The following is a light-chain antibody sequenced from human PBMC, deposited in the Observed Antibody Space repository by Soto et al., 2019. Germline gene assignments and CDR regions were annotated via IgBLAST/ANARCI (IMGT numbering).Light chain of an antibody. Sequence: QSVLTQPASVSGSPGQSITISCTGTSSDIGGYNYVSWYQQHPGKAPKLMIFEVTNRPSGVSHRFAGSKSGNAASLTISGLQAEDEGDYYCSSYSSSGPVFGGGTQLTVL. CDR2: EVT. J-gene: IGLJ3*02. CDR3: SSYSSSGPV. CDR1: SSDIGGYNY. V-gene: IGLV2-14*01.